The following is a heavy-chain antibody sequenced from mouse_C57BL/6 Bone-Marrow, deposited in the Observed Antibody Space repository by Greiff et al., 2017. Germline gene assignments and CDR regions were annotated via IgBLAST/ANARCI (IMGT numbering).Heavy chain of an antibody. CDR2: IHPSDSDT. CDR1: GYTFTSYW. J-gene: IGHJ4*01. CDR3: AIGFYYYLYYYAMDY. Sequence: QVQLQQSGAELVKPGASVKVSCKASGYTFTSYWMHWVKQRPGQGLEWIGRIHPSDSDTNYNQKLKGKATLTVDKSSSTAYMQLSSLTSEDSAVYYGAIGFYYYLYYYAMDYWGQGTSVTVSS. D-gene: IGHD2-1*01. V-gene: IGHV1-74*01.